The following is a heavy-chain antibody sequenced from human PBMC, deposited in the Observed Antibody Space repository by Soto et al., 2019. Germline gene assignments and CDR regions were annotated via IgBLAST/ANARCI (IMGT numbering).Heavy chain of an antibody. Sequence: QVQLQESGPGLVKPSQTLSLTCSVSGCSISRGGYYWSWIRQHPGKGLEWIGYLYYTGSTSYNPSLKIRLTLSVDTSRNQFSLKLSSETAAVTAVYYWASCRGWPTYYVDYLGQGTLVTVSS. J-gene: IGHJ4*02. CDR1: GCSISRGGYY. V-gene: IGHV4-31*03. D-gene: IGHD3-10*01. CDR2: LYYTGST. CDR3: ASCRGWPTYYVDY.